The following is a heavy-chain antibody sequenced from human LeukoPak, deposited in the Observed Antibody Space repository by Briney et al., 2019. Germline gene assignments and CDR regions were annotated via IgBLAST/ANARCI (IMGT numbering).Heavy chain of an antibody. CDR1: GGSFSDYY. D-gene: IGHD4-17*01. J-gene: IGHJ4*02. Sequence: SETLSLTCAVYGGSFSDYYWSWIRQPPGKGLEWIGEINHRRSTNYNPSLKSRVTISVDTSKNQFSLRLSSVTAADTAVYYCARESLGLHYGPGTQFDYWGQGTLVTVSS. CDR3: ARESLGLHYGPGTQFDY. CDR2: INHRRST. V-gene: IGHV4-34*01.